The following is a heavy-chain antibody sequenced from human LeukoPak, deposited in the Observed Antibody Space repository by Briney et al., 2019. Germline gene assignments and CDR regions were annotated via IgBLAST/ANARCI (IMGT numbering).Heavy chain of an antibody. D-gene: IGHD2-15*01. Sequence: PGGSLRLSCAVSGFTISDDYMSWVRQAPGKGLEWVSVIYSRGSTSYTDSVKGRFTISRDNSKNTVYLQMNSLRAEDTAVYYCASLYCSAGSCFVDYWGQGTLVSVSA. J-gene: IGHJ4*02. V-gene: IGHV3-53*01. CDR3: ASLYCSAGSCFVDY. CDR2: IYSRGST. CDR1: GFTISDDY.